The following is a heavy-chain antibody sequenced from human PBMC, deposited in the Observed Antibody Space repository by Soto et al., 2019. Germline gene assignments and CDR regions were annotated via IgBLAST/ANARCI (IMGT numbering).Heavy chain of an antibody. Sequence: SETLSLTCTVSGDSVSSGNYYWSWIRQPPGKGLEWIGYIYYRGSTSYNPSLKSRVTMSVDTSKNQFSLKLSAVTAADTAVYYCARGYPVPAAQYSWFDPWGKGTLVTVSS. CDR3: ARGYPVPAAQYSWFDP. V-gene: IGHV4-61*01. D-gene: IGHD2-2*01. CDR2: IYYRGST. CDR1: GDSVSSGNYY. J-gene: IGHJ5*02.